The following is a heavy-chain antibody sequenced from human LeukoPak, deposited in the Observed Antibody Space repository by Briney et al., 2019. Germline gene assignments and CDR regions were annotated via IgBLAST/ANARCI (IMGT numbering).Heavy chain of an antibody. CDR1: GIPFSKYG. J-gene: IGHJ4*02. CDR2: IWHDGSPK. Sequence: GRSLRLSCAVSGIPFSKYGMHWVRQAPGKGLEWVATIWHDGSPKMYADSVKGRFTISRDNSKNTLYLQMNSLRAEDTAVYYCARDPDRMAVAGHPYDYWGQGTLVTVSS. D-gene: IGHD6-19*01. V-gene: IGHV3-30*19. CDR3: ARDPDRMAVAGHPYDY.